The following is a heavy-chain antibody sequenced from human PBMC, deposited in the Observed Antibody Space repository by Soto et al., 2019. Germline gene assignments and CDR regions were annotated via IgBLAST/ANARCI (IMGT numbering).Heavy chain of an antibody. V-gene: IGHV4-39*01. J-gene: IGHJ4*02. CDR2: IYYSGTT. Sequence: LQLQESGPGLVKPSETLSLTCSVSGGSISSSSYYWGWIRQPPGKGLEWIGSIYYSGTTYYSPTLKSRFTISVDTSKIPFSLEQSSVTAAETAVYYCARHDFGLESSSSTTILYIFDCWGQGTLVSVSS. CDR1: GGSISSSSYY. CDR3: ARHDFGLESSSSTTILYIFDC. D-gene: IGHD6-13*01.